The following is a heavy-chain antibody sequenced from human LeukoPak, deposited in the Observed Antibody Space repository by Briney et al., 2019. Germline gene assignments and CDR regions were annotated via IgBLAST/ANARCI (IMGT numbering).Heavy chain of an antibody. J-gene: IGHJ5*02. D-gene: IGHD3-9*01. CDR1: GYSISSGYY. CDR3: ARSPYDILTGYFSGFDP. Sequence: PSETLSLTCTVSGYSISSGYYWSWIRQPPGKGLEWIGYIYYSGSTNYNPSLKSRVTISVDTSKNQFSLKLSSVTAADTAVYYCARSPYDILTGYFSGFDPWGQGTLVTVSS. CDR2: IYYSGST. V-gene: IGHV4-61*01.